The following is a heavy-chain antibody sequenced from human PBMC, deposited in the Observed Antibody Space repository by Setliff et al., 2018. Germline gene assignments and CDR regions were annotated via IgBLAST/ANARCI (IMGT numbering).Heavy chain of an antibody. D-gene: IGHD3-3*02. V-gene: IGHV4-34*12. J-gene: IGHJ4*02. Sequence: SETLPLTCAVYGRSFSGYYWSWSRPPPGKRLEWIGEIIHSGSTNYNPSLKSRVTISMHTSKNQFSLKVSPLTAADTAVYYCARSFSRRETFLLDYWGQGALVTVSS. CDR2: IIHSGST. CDR1: GRSFSGYY. CDR3: ARSFSRRETFLLDY.